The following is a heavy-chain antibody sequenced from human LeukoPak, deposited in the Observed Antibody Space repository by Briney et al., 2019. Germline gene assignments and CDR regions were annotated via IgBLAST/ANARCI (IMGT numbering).Heavy chain of an antibody. V-gene: IGHV3-74*01. J-gene: IGHJ5*02. CDR1: GFIFNNYW. Sequence: AESLTLSCTASGFIFNNYWMHWARQAAGKGLVWVSRINTDGSSTSSTDTVKGRFTVTRDNAKKTLFLQMNSPRREGTAVYSCAKDQGARYYGSGGSWFDPWGQGTLVTVSS. D-gene: IGHD3-10*01. CDR2: INTDGSST. CDR3: AKDQGARYYGSGGSWFDP.